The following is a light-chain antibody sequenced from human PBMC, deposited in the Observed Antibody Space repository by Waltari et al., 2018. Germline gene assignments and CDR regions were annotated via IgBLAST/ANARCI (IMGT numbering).Light chain of an antibody. CDR2: DVT. CDR1: SRDFGANMY. CDR3: SSRTNSITWV. Sequence: QSALTQPASVSGSPGKSITISCTATSRDFGANMYVSWYQQHPGKAPKVVIYDVTERPSGVSNRFSGSKSGSTASLTISGLQTEDEADYYCSSRTNSITWVFGGGTKVTVL. V-gene: IGLV2-14*03. J-gene: IGLJ3*02.